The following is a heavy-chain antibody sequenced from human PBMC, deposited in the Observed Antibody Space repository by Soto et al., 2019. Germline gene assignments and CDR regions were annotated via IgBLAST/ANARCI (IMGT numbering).Heavy chain of an antibody. J-gene: IGHJ4*02. CDR1: GFTVSSNY. Sequence: GSLRLSCAASGFTVSSNYMSWVRQAPGKGLEWVSVIYSGGSTYYADSVKGRFTISRDNSKNTLYLQMNSLRAEDTAVYYCARGVIAARAYYFDYWGQGTLVTVSS. CDR3: ARGVIAARAYYFDY. CDR2: IYSGGST. D-gene: IGHD6-6*01. V-gene: IGHV3-66*01.